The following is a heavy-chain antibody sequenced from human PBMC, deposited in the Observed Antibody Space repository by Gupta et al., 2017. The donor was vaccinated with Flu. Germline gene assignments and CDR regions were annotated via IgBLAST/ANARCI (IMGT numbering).Heavy chain of an antibody. CDR3: ARRFCSDATCYFAFDL. D-gene: IGHD2-2*01. J-gene: IGHJ3*01. V-gene: IGHV3-21*01. Sequence: VQLVESGGGLVKPGGSLRLSCAASGFTFSFYNMNWVRQAPGKGLEWVSSISSSSDYIHYADSVKGRFTISRDNARKSVHLQMNSLRAEDTAVYYCARRFCSDATCYFAFDLWGQGTMVTVSS. CDR1: GFTFSFYN. CDR2: ISSSSDYI.